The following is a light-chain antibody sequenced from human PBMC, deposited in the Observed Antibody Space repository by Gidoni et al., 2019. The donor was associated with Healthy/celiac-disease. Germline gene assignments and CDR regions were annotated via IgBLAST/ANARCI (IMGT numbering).Light chain of an antibody. CDR3: QQSYSTPWT. J-gene: IGKJ1*01. Sequence: DIQMPQSPSSLSASVGDRVTITCRASQSISSYFNWYQQKPGKAPKLLIYAASSLQSGVPSRFSGSGSGTDFTLTISSLHTEDFATYYCQQSYSTPWTFGQGTKVEIK. CDR1: QSISSY. V-gene: IGKV1-39*01. CDR2: AAS.